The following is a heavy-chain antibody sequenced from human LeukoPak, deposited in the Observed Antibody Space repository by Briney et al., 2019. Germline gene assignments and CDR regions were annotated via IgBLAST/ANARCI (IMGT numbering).Heavy chain of an antibody. CDR3: ARGPSCSSTSCYDY. J-gene: IGHJ4*02. CDR1: GGSFSGYY. Sequence: SETLSLTCAVYGGSFSGYYWSWIRQPPGKGLEWIGEINHSGSTNYNPSLKSRVTISVDTSKNQFSLELSSVTAADTAVYYCARGPSCSSTSCYDYWGQGTLVTVSS. CDR2: INHSGST. V-gene: IGHV4-34*01. D-gene: IGHD2-2*01.